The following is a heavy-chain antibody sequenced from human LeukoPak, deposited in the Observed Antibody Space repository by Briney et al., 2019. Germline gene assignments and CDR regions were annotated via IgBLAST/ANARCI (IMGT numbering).Heavy chain of an antibody. V-gene: IGHV3-23*01. CDR1: GFIFSNYG. Sequence: GGSLRLSCAASGFIFSNYGMSWVRQAPGKGPEWVSGDNTGDFTYYADSVKGRFAISRDISKDTLYLQMNNLRAEDTAVYYCAKGLGLAGMGYYYGLDVWGQGATVTVSS. CDR2: DNTGDFT. J-gene: IGHJ6*02. CDR3: AKGLGLAGMGYYYGLDV. D-gene: IGHD2-8*01.